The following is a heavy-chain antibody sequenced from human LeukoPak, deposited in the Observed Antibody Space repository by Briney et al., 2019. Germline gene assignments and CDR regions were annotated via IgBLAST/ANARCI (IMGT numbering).Heavy chain of an antibody. V-gene: IGHV4-59*01. D-gene: IGHD6-6*01. Sequence: PSETLSLTCTVSGGSISSYYWSWIRQPPGKGLEWTGYIYYSGSTNYNPSLKSRVTISVDTSKNQFSLKLSSVTAADTAVYYCARGKGIAARKFNDYWGQGTLVTVSS. J-gene: IGHJ4*02. CDR1: GGSISSYY. CDR2: IYYSGST. CDR3: ARGKGIAARKFNDY.